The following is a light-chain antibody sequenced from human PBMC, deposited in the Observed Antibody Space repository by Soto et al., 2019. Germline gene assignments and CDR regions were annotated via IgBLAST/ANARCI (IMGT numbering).Light chain of an antibody. CDR3: QQYGSSPWT. CDR1: QSVSSSY. J-gene: IGKJ1*01. Sequence: EIVLTQSPGTLSLSPGERATLSCRASQSVSSSYLAWYQQKPGQAPRLLIYGASSRAIGIPDRFSGSGSGTDFTLTISRLEPEDFAVYYGQQYGSSPWTFGQGTKVEIK. V-gene: IGKV3-20*01. CDR2: GAS.